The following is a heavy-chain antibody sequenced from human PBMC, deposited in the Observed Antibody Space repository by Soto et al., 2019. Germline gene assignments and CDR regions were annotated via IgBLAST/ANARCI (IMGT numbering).Heavy chain of an antibody. Sequence: GESLKISCKGSGYTFTSYWIGWVRQLPGKGLEWMGIIYPGDHETRYSPSLHGKVTISADRSINTAYLQWNSLEASDTAFYFCARSPRSSPYFDYWGQGALVTVSS. V-gene: IGHV5-51*01. J-gene: IGHJ4*02. D-gene: IGHD6-13*01. CDR2: IYPGDHET. CDR3: ARSPRSSPYFDY. CDR1: GYTFTSYW.